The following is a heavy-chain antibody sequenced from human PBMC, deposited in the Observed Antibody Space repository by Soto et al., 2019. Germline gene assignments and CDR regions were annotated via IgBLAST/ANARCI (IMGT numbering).Heavy chain of an antibody. CDR2: IDGVGTGT. Sequence: GGSLRLSCAASGFTFTNYWMHWVRQVPGKGLVWVSRIDGVGTGTSYSDSVRGRFTISRDNAENTLYLQMNSLRAEDTAVYYCTRGPRPISTGTGAYWGQGTQVTVSS. J-gene: IGHJ4*02. D-gene: IGHD3-10*01. CDR1: GFTFTNYW. V-gene: IGHV3-74*01. CDR3: TRGPRPISTGTGAY.